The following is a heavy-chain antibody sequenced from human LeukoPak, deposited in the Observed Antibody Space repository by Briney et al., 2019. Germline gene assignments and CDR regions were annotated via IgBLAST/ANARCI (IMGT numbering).Heavy chain of an antibody. CDR2: INQDGTGK. V-gene: IGHV3-7*01. CDR1: GFTFSDFY. D-gene: IGHD3-16*01. CDR3: ARSLWPEDY. Sequence: GGSLRLSCAASGFTFSDFYISCVRESPGKGLEWVASINQDGTGKYYVASVKGRFTISRDNAKKSVWLQMTSLRADDTAVYYCARSLWPEDYWGQGTLVTVSS. J-gene: IGHJ4*02.